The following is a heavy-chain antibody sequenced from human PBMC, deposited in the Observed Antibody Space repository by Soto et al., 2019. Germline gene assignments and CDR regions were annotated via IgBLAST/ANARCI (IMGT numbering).Heavy chain of an antibody. Sequence: EVHLLESGGGFVQPGGSLRLSCVASGFTFSSNAMTWVRQAPGKGLEWVASISGSAISTEYADSVRGRFTISRDNSKNTVSLQMQSQRADDSVTYYCVNWNDEDVDWGQGTLVAVSS. CDR3: VNWNDEDVD. J-gene: IGHJ4*01. CDR1: GFTFSSNA. V-gene: IGHV3-23*01. D-gene: IGHD1-1*01. CDR2: ISGSAIST.